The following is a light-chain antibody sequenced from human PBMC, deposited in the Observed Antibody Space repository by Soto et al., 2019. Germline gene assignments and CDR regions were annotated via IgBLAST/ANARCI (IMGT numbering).Light chain of an antibody. Sequence: NFMLTQPHSMSESPGKTVTISCTRSSGGIATNYVQWYQQRPGSSPTTVIFEDNQRPSGVPDRFSGSIDSSSNSASLTISGLKTEDEADYYCQSYDSNNVIFGGGTKLTVL. CDR3: QSYDSNNVI. V-gene: IGLV6-57*01. CDR1: SGGIATNY. CDR2: EDN. J-gene: IGLJ2*01.